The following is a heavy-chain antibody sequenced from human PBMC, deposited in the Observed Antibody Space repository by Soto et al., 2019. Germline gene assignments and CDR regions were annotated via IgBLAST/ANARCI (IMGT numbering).Heavy chain of an antibody. CDR2: IWYDGSNK. Sequence: GGSLRLSCAASGFTFSSYGMHWVRQAPGKGLEWVAVIWYDGSNKYYADSVKGRFTISRDNSKNTLYLQMNSLRAEDTAVYYCARVSVWNYYGMDVWGQGTTVTVSS. V-gene: IGHV3-33*01. D-gene: IGHD1-1*01. CDR3: ARVSVWNYYGMDV. J-gene: IGHJ6*02. CDR1: GFTFSSYG.